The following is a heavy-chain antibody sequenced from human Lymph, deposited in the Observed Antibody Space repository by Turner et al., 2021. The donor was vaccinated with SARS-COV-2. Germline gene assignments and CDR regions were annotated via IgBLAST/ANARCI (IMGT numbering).Heavy chain of an antibody. CDR1: GFTFSSSA. J-gene: IGHJ3*02. CDR2: IVVGSGNT. V-gene: IGHV1-58*01. CDR3: AAPYCSGGTCSDGFDI. D-gene: IGHD2-15*01. Sequence: QMQLLQSWPDLKKPGTSVKVPFKAPGFTFSSSAVQWVRQARGQRLEWIGWIVVGSGNTNYAQKFQERVTITRDMSTSTAYMNLSSLRSEDTAVCYCAAPYCSGGTCSDGFDIWGQGTMVTVSS.